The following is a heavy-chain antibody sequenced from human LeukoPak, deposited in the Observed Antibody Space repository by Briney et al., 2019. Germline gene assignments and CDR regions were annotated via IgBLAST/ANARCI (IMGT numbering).Heavy chain of an antibody. J-gene: IGHJ6*02. V-gene: IGHV1-69*13. D-gene: IGHD3-9*01. Sequence: ASVKVSCKASGGTFSSYAISWVRQAPGQGLEWMGGIIPIFGTANYAQKFQGRVTITADESASTAYMELSSLRSEDTAVYYCARDWRLTGAWDYYYGMDVWGQGTTVTVSS. CDR1: GGTFSSYA. CDR2: IIPIFGTA. CDR3: ARDWRLTGAWDYYYGMDV.